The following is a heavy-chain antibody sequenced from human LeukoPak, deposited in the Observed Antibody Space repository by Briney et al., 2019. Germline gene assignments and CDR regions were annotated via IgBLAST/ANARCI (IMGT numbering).Heavy chain of an antibody. J-gene: IGHJ4*02. CDR1: GYTFTSYY. Sequence: ASEKVSCKASGYTFTSYYVHWVRQAPGQGLEWMGVSNPSGVGTNYAQKFQGRVTMTRDTSTTTVYMELSSLRSEDTAVYYCAREESGGYFDYWGQGTLVTVSS. V-gene: IGHV1-46*01. D-gene: IGHD2-8*02. CDR2: SNPSGVGT. CDR3: AREESGGYFDY.